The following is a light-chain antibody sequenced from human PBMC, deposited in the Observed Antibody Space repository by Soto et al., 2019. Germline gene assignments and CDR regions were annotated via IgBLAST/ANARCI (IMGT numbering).Light chain of an antibody. J-gene: IGKJ1*01. Sequence: EIVMTQSPATLSVSPGERATLSCRASQSVGSNLAWYHQKPGQAPRLLIFAASTRAAGIPARFSGSGSGTECTLTISSLQSEDFAVYYCQQYNYWPPTFGQGTKVEIK. CDR1: QSVGSN. CDR2: AAS. V-gene: IGKV3-15*01. CDR3: QQYNYWPPT.